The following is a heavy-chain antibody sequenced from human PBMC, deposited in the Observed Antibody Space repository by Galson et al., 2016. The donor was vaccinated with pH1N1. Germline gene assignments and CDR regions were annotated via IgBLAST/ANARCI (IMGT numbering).Heavy chain of an antibody. CDR1: GYTFITYY. Sequence: SVKVSCKASGYTFITYYIHWVRQAPGQGLEWLGIINPSGVSTTHAQKFQGRVTMTRDTSTSTVYMELSSLRSEDTAVYYCASRSSGQLHFDYWGQGTLVTVSS. CDR2: INPSGVST. D-gene: IGHD3-22*01. V-gene: IGHV1-46*01. CDR3: ASRSSGQLHFDY. J-gene: IGHJ4*02.